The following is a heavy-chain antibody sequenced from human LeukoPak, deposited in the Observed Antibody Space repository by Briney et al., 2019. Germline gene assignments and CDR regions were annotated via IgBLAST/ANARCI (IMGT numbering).Heavy chain of an antibody. D-gene: IGHD3-22*01. CDR1: GYTFTIYG. J-gene: IGHJ4*02. CDR2: ISAYNGNT. CDR3: ARDRYYYDSSNLHCNLDS. V-gene: IGHV1-18*01. Sequence: RASVNVSCKASGYTFTIYGISWVRQAPGQGLEWMGWISAYNGNTNYAQKLQGRVTMTTDTSTSTAYMELRSLRSDDTALYYCARDRYYYDSSNLHCNLDSWGQGTLVTVSS.